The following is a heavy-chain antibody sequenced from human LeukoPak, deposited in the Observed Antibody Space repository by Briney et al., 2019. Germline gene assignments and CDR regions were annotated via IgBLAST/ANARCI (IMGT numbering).Heavy chain of an antibody. CDR3: ANYGSGSGVFDY. D-gene: IGHD3-10*01. CDR2: IYYRGST. Sequence: SETLSLTCTVSGGSISSTSYYWGWIRQPPGKGLEWIGSIYYRGSTYYNPSLKSRVTLSVDTSKNQFSLKLRSVTAADTAVYYCANYGSGSGVFDYWGQGTLVTVSS. V-gene: IGHV4-39*07. CDR1: GGSISSTSYY. J-gene: IGHJ4*02.